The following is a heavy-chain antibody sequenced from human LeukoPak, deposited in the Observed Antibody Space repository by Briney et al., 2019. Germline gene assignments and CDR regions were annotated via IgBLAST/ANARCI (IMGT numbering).Heavy chain of an antibody. D-gene: IGHD3-22*01. CDR1: GGPINSGRYY. Sequence: PSETLSLTCTVSGGPINSGRYYWSWIRQPAGKALEWVGRIYTSGTTTYNPSLKSRVTISLDTSRNQYSLRLSSVTAADTAMYFCAREDDTSGYDRSDYWGQGTLVTVS. V-gene: IGHV4-61*02. CDR2: IYTSGTT. J-gene: IGHJ4*02. CDR3: AREDDTSGYDRSDY.